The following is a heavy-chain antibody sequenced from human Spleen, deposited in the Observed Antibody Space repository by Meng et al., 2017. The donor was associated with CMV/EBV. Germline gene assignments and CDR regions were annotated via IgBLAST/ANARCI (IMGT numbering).Heavy chain of an antibody. CDR1: GYTFTSYG. D-gene: IGHD2-2*01. Sequence: ASVKVSCKASGYTFTSYGIDWVRQAPGQGLEWMGWISPYNGYTNYTQKLQGRVTMTTDTSTSTAYMELRSLRSDDTAVYYCARVDFGYCSSTSCYSLNWFDPWGQGTLVTVSS. CDR2: ISPYNGYT. CDR3: ARVDFGYCSSTSCYSLNWFDP. V-gene: IGHV1-18*01. J-gene: IGHJ5*02.